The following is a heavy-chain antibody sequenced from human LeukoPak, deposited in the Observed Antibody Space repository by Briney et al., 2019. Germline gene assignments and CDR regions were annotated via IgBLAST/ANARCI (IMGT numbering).Heavy chain of an antibody. J-gene: IGHJ4*02. Sequence: PGGSLRLSCATSGFTFSTYGMHWVRQAPGKGPEWVAVISYDGRNKYYGDSVKGRFTISRDNSKNTLYLQLNSLRAEDTAVYFCAKDDIAPAATGYFDYWGQGTLVTVSS. V-gene: IGHV3-30*18. CDR3: AKDDIAPAATGYFDY. CDR2: ISYDGRNK. CDR1: GFTFSTYG. D-gene: IGHD2-2*01.